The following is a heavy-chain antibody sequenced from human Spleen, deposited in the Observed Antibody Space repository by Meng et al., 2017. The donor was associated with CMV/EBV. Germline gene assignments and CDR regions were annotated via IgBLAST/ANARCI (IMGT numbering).Heavy chain of an antibody. CDR3: ARVPTYYEFWSGWSNNWFDP. V-gene: IGHV3-21*04. Sequence: HWVRQPPEKGLEWVASISSSRSYINYAASVKGRFTISRNNAKNSLFLQMSSLRAEDTAVYYCARVPTYYEFWSGWSNNWFDPWGQGTLVTVSS. J-gene: IGHJ5*02. D-gene: IGHD3-3*01. CDR2: ISSSRSYI.